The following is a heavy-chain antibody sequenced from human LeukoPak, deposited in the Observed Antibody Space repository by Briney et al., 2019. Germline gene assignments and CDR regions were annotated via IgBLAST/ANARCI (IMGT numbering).Heavy chain of an antibody. V-gene: IGHV3-21*01. CDR3: ARQQLGIDYFDY. D-gene: IGHD7-27*01. CDR1: GFTFTSYT. CDR2: ISSSGSYT. Sequence: GGSLRLSCAASGFTFTSYTMNWARQAPGKGLEWVSSISSSGSYTYYADSVKGRFTISRDNAKNSLYLQMNSLRAEDTAVYYCARQQLGIDYFDYWGQGTLVTVSS. J-gene: IGHJ4*02.